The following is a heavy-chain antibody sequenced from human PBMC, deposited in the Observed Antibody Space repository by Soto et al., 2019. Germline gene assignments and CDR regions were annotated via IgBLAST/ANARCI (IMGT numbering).Heavy chain of an antibody. CDR3: ARDLTAPLEDLWFGEFHSLVPGY. Sequence: GGSLRLSCASSGFTFSSYAMHCFRQAPGKGVDWGAVISYDGSNKYYADSVKGRFTISRDNSKNTLYLQMNSLRAEDTAVYYCARDLTAPLEDLWFGEFHSLVPGYWGQGTLVTVSS. CDR1: GFTFSSYA. J-gene: IGHJ4*02. D-gene: IGHD3-10*01. CDR2: ISYDGSNK. V-gene: IGHV3-30-3*01.